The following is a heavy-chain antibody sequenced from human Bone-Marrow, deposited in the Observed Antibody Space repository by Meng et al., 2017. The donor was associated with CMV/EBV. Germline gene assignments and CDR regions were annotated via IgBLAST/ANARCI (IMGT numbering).Heavy chain of an antibody. V-gene: IGHV4-38-2*02. CDR1: GYSISSGYY. D-gene: IGHD3-3*01. J-gene: IGHJ4*02. CDR3: ALYDFWSGYYT. CDR2: IYHSGST. Sequence: SETLSLTCTVSGYSISSGYYWGWIRQPPGKGLEWIGSIYHSGSTYYHPSLKSRVTISVDTSKNQFSLKLSSVTAADTAVYYRALYDFWSGYYTWGQGTLVTVSS.